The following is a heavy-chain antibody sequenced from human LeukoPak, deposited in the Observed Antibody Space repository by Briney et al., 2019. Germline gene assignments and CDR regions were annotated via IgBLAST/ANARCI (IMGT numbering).Heavy chain of an antibody. J-gene: IGHJ4*02. Sequence: SETLSLTCAVYGGSFSGYYWSWIRQPPGKGLEWIGEINHSGSTNYNPSLKSRVTISVDTSKNQFSLQLSSVTAADTAVYYCARGMGSGSYGYYFDYWGQGTLVTVSS. V-gene: IGHV4-34*01. CDR3: ARGMGSGSYGYYFDY. CDR1: GGSFSGYY. CDR2: INHSGST. D-gene: IGHD1-26*01.